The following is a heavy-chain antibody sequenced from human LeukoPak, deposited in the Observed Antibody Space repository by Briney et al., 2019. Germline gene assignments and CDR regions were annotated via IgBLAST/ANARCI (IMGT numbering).Heavy chain of an antibody. CDR2: IHYSGST. D-gene: IGHD3-22*01. CDR3: ARVLGSSGFYYFDC. J-gene: IGHJ4*02. V-gene: IGHV4-59*01. CDR1: GGSISSYY. Sequence: SETLSLTCTVSGGSISSYYWSWIRQSPEKGLEWIGYIHYSGSTNYNPSLKSRVTISVDRPKNQFSLKLSPVTAADTAVYYCARVLGSSGFYYFDCWGQGTLVTVSS.